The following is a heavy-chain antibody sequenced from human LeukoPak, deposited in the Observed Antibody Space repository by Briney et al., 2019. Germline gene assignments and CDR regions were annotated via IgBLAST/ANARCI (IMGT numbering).Heavy chain of an antibody. V-gene: IGHV3-23*01. CDR3: ARYSGSYYYPPAWDL. J-gene: IGHJ4*02. D-gene: IGHD1-26*01. Sequence: GGSLRLSWAAAGFTFSKNAMSWVRQAPGEGLEWVSATSTRGGSAYYADSVKGRFTISRDNSKTTLYLQMDSLRADDTAVYYCARYSGSYYYPPAWDLWGQGTLVTVSS. CDR2: TSTRGGSA. CDR1: GFTFSKNA.